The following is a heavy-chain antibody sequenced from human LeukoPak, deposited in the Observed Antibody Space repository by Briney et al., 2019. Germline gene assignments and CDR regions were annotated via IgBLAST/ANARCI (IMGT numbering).Heavy chain of an antibody. CDR3: ARGEIVITFGSSRPGDAFNI. V-gene: IGHV1-3*01. CDR2: INAGNGNT. CDR1: GYSFTNYA. D-gene: IGHD3-16*01. J-gene: IGHJ3*02. Sequence: ASVKLSCKAFGYSFTNYAMHWVRQAPGQRLEWMGWINAGNGNTKYSQKFQGRVTITRDTSASTVYMDLSGLRSGDTAVYYCARGEIVITFGSSRPGDAFNIWGQGTMVTVSS.